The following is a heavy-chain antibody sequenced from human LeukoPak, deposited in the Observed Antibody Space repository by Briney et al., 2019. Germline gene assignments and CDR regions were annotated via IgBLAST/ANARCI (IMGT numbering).Heavy chain of an antibody. CDR3: ARGGAVAGPVDY. J-gene: IGHJ4*02. D-gene: IGHD6-19*01. CDR1: GGSISSSSYY. Sequence: SETLSLTCTVSGGSISSSSYYWGWIRQPPGKGLEWIGSIYYSGGTYYNPSLKSRVTISVDTSKNQFSLKLSSVTAADTAVYYCARGGAVAGPVDYWGQGTLVTVSS. CDR2: IYYSGGT. V-gene: IGHV4-39*01.